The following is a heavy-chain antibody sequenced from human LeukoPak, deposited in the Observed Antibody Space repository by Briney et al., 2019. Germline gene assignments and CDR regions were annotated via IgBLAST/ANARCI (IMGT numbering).Heavy chain of an antibody. J-gene: IGHJ6*04. D-gene: IGHD3-10*02. V-gene: IGHV3-7*01. CDR1: GFTFSNYW. CDR2: IKQDGSEK. Sequence: PGGSLRLSCAASGFTFSNYWMTWVRQAPGKGLEWAANIKQDGSEKQYVDSLKGRCTISRDNAKNSLYLQMNSLRAEDTAVYYCAELGITMIGGVWGKGTTVTISS. CDR3: AELGITMIGGV.